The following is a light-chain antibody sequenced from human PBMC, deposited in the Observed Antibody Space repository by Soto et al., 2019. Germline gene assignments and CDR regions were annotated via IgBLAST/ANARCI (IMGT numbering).Light chain of an antibody. Sequence: ENVLKQSPGTLSLSPGERATLSCRASQTVSTNYLAWYQQKPGQAPRLLISGASNRATGIPDRFSGSGSGTDFTLIISRMEPEDFAVYYCQQYGSSPWTFGQGTKVDIK. CDR3: QQYGSSPWT. V-gene: IGKV3-20*01. CDR1: QTVSTNY. J-gene: IGKJ1*01. CDR2: GAS.